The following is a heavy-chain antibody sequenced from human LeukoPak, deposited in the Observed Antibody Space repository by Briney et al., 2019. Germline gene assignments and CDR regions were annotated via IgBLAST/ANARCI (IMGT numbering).Heavy chain of an antibody. J-gene: IGHJ3*02. Sequence: PGGSLRLSCVASGFNLSTYGMNWVRQAPGKGLEWVLYISSSSSTIYYADSVKGRFTISRDNAKNSLYLQMNSLRAEDTAVYYCARVGHYYDSSGYYYVVIIGAFDIWGQGTMVTVSS. V-gene: IGHV3-48*01. CDR1: GFNLSTYG. CDR2: ISSSSSTI. CDR3: ARVGHYYDSSGYYYVVIIGAFDI. D-gene: IGHD3-22*01.